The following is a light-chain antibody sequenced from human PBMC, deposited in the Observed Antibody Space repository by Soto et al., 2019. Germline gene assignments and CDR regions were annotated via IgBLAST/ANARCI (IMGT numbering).Light chain of an antibody. V-gene: IGLV1-44*01. CDR3: AAWDDSLSGLV. J-gene: IGLJ3*02. Sequence: QSVLTQPPSTSATPGQRVTISCSGSSSNVGINTVSWYQQVPGTAPRLLIYTNDQRPSGVPGRFSGSKSGTSASLAIGGLQSEDEADCYCAAWDDSLSGLVFGGGTKLTVL. CDR2: TND. CDR1: SSNVGINT.